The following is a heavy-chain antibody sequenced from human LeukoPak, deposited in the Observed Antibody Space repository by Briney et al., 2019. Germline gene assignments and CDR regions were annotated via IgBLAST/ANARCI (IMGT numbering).Heavy chain of an antibody. Sequence: SQTLSLTCGVFGVSINDYYWSWIRQSRGKGREWIGEISYTEGTRYNPSLESRVTMSVGTSENQLSLKLIFVTAADPAVYYCARIRCGHSGSVCYNHWGLGTLVTVSS. CDR2: ISYTEGT. CDR3: ARIRCGHSGSVCYNH. J-gene: IGHJ1*01. V-gene: IGHV4-34*01. CDR1: GVSINDYY. D-gene: IGHD3-9*01.